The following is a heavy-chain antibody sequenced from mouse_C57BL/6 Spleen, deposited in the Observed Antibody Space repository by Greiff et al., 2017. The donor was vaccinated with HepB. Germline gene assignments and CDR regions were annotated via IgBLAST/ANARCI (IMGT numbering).Heavy chain of an antibody. D-gene: IGHD2-4*01. CDR1: GFTFSSYA. Sequence: EVQGVESGGGLVKPGGSLKLSCAASGFTFSSYAMSWVRQTPEKRLEWVATISDGGSYTYYPDNVKGRFTISRDNAKNNLYLQMSHLKSEDTAMYYCAREGLRLTYFDYWGQGTTLTVSS. CDR2: ISDGGSYT. J-gene: IGHJ2*01. CDR3: AREGLRLTYFDY. V-gene: IGHV5-4*01.